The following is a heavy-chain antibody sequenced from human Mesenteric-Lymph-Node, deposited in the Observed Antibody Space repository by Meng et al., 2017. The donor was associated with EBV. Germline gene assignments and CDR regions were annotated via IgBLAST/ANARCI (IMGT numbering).Heavy chain of an antibody. CDR3: WGGRRVVQDIDF. Sequence: QGPLQASGVGRVNPSETLSLACPVSCVSGTSGSYLWNLIRQAPGKRLELIGYIHYSGSNNYNPSLQSQIPKSGDTSKNQLSLRVSHVTAADTAGYYWWGGRRVVQDIDFWGQGALVTVSS. J-gene: IGHJ4*02. D-gene: IGHD3-3*01. CDR2: IHYSGSN. CDR1: CVSGTSGSYL. V-gene: IGHV4-61*01.